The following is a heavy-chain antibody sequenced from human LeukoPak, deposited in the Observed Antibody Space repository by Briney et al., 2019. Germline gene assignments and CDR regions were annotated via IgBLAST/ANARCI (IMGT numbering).Heavy chain of an antibody. CDR1: GGSISSTY. D-gene: IGHD2-15*01. CDR3: ARSSCSAGSCYWY. Sequence: SETLSLTCTVSGGSISSTYWNWIRQPAGKGLEWSGHIYYSGNTNDNPSLKSRVTISVDTSKKQFSLKLSTVTTADTAVYFCARSSCSAGSCYWYWGQGTLVTVSS. J-gene: IGHJ4*02. V-gene: IGHV4-59*01. CDR2: IYYSGNT.